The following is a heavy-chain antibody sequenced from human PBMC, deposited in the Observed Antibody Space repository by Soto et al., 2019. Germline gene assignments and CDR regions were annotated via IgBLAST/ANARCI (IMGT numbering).Heavy chain of an antibody. CDR1: GGSISSGGYS. D-gene: IGHD2-2*01. V-gene: IGHV4-30-2*01. CDR2: MYHSGST. CDR3: ASVPDY. Sequence: QLQLQESGSGLVKPSQTLSLTCAVSGGSISSGGYSWSWIRQPPGKGLEWIGYMYHSGSTYYNPSLKSRVTISIDRSKNQFSLKLSSVAAADTAGYYCASVPDYWGQGILVTVSS. J-gene: IGHJ4*02.